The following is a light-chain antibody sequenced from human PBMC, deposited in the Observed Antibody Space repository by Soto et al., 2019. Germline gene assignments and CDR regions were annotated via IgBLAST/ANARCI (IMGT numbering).Light chain of an antibody. V-gene: IGKV3-20*01. CDR2: GGS. CDR1: QSVTSNH. J-gene: IGKJ1*01. Sequence: EIVLTQSPGSLSLPPGQRATLFCRASQSVTSNHLAWYQQRPGQAPRLLIYGGSSRAAGTPDRFSGRGSGTDFTLTISRLEPEDFAVYYCHQYGSSLWTFGQGTKVEIK. CDR3: HQYGSSLWT.